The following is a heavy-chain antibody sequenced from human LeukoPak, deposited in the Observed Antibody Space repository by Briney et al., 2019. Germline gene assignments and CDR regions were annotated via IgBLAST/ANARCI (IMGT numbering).Heavy chain of an antibody. J-gene: IGHJ4*02. V-gene: IGHV3-48*04. Sequence: SGGSLRLSCAASGFTFSSYSMNWVRQAPGKGLEWVSYISSSSSAIYYADSVKGRFSISRDNAKNTVYLQMNSLRAEDTGIYYCARGTSAGGPISPFDFWGQGTVVTVSS. D-gene: IGHD6-13*01. CDR2: ISSSSSAI. CDR3: ARGTSAGGPISPFDF. CDR1: GFTFSSYS.